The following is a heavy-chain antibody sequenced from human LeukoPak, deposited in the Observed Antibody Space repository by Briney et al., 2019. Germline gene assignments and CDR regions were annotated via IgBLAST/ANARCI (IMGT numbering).Heavy chain of an antibody. Sequence: GASVKVSCKASGYTFTSYGISWVRQAPGQGLEWMGWISAYNGNTNYAQKLQGRVTMTTDTSTSTAYMELRSLRSDDTAVYYCARGVCSGGSCYPRSVYNWFDPWGQGTLVTVSS. CDR2: ISAYNGNT. CDR3: ARGVCSGGSCYPRSVYNWFDP. J-gene: IGHJ5*02. D-gene: IGHD2-15*01. CDR1: GYTFTSYG. V-gene: IGHV1-18*01.